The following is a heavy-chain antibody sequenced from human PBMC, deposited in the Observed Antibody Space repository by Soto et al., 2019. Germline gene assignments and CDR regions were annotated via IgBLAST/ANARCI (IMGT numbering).Heavy chain of an antibody. CDR2: IIPIFGTA. CDR1: GGTFSSYA. Sequence: SVKVSCKASGGTFSSYAISWVRQAPGQGLEWMGGIIPIFGTANYAQKFQGRVTITADKSTSTAYMELSSLRSEDTAVYYCARLDVRDGCHLKCGTHFWCQGTSVTVFS. V-gene: IGHV1-69*06. D-gene: IGHD6-19*01. J-gene: IGHJ6*02. CDR3: ARLDVRDGCHLKCGTHF.